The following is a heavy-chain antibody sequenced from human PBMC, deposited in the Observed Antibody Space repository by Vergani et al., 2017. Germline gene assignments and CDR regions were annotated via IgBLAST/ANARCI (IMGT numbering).Heavy chain of an antibody. D-gene: IGHD6-19*01. CDR3: ARGSSSSGWGGYFDY. CDR1: GFTFSSYS. J-gene: IGHJ4*02. V-gene: IGHV3-21*01. CDR2: ISSSSSYI. Sequence: EVQLVESGGGLVKPGGSLRLSCAASGFTFSSYSMNWVRQAPGKGLEWVSSISSSSSYIYYADSVKGRFTISRDNAKNSLYLQMNSLRAEDTAVYYCARGSSSSGWGGYFDYWGQGTLVTVSS.